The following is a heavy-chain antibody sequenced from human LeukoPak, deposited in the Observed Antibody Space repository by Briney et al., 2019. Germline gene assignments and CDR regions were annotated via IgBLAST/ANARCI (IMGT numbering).Heavy chain of an antibody. V-gene: IGHV3-74*03. CDR3: ARTTYTSSRFDF. CDR2: VNSDGSTT. D-gene: IGHD6-13*01. J-gene: IGHJ4*02. CDR1: GFTFSSYW. Sequence: GGSLRLSCAASGFTFSSYWIHWVRQAPGKGLAWVSRVNSDGSTTTYADSVKGRFTISRDNAKNTVYLQMNSLRAEDTGVYYCARTTYTSSRFDFWGRGTLVTVSS.